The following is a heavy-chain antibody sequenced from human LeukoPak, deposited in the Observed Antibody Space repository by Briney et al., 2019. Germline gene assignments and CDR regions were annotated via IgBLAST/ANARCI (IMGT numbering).Heavy chain of an antibody. V-gene: IGHV3-23*01. Sequence: GGSLRLSCAASGFTFSSYAMSWVRQAPGKGLEWVSAISGSGGSTYYADSVKGRFTISRDNSKNTLYLQMNSLRAEDTAVYYCATTHDYGDLRSLLGAFDIWGQGTMVTVSS. J-gene: IGHJ3*02. D-gene: IGHD4-17*01. CDR1: GFTFSSYA. CDR2: ISGSGGST. CDR3: ATTHDYGDLRSLLGAFDI.